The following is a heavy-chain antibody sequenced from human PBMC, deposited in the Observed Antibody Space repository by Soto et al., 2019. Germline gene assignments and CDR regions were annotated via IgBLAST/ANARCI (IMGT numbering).Heavy chain of an antibody. CDR3: ARDSPPVDY. Sequence: QVKLVQSGAEVKKPGASVKVSCKASGYTFTSYGISWVRQAPGQGLEWMGWISAYNGNTKDAQKLQGRVTRTTDTSTSTAYMELRSLISDDTAVYYCARDSPPVDYWGQGTLVTVSS. CDR2: ISAYNGNT. J-gene: IGHJ4*02. CDR1: GYTFTSYG. V-gene: IGHV1-18*01.